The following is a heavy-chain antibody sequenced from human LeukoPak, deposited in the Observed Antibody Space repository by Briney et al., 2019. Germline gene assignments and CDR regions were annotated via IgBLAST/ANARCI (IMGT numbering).Heavy chain of an antibody. D-gene: IGHD3-10*01. CDR2: IIAYNGKT. J-gene: IGHJ4*02. CDR3: ARDSGTGTYYWRGIDC. CDR1: GYTFTRYG. V-gene: IGHV1-18*01. Sequence: ASVKVSCKASGYTFTRYGISWVRQAPGQGLEWMGWIIAYNGKTNYAQKFQGRVTMTTDTSTSTAYMELRSLRSDDTAVYYCARDSGTGTYYWRGIDCWGQGTLVTVSS.